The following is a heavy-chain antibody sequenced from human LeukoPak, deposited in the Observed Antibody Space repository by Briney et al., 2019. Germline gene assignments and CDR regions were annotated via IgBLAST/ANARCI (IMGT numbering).Heavy chain of an antibody. Sequence: SETLSLTCTVSGYSISSGYYWGWIRQPPGKGLEWIGSIYHSGSTYYNPSLKSRVTISVDTSKNQFSLKLSSVTAADTAVYYCARVFGYYYDSSGDYWGQGTLVTVFS. D-gene: IGHD3-22*01. CDR1: GYSISSGYY. CDR2: IYHSGST. V-gene: IGHV4-38-2*02. J-gene: IGHJ4*02. CDR3: ARVFGYYYDSSGDY.